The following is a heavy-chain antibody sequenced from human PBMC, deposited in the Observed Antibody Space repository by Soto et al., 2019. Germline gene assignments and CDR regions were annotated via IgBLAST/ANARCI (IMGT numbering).Heavy chain of an antibody. CDR3: AVVVAATGGVDY. V-gene: IGHV1-46*01. CDR2: INPGGGST. J-gene: IGHJ4*02. CDR1: GYTFTSYY. Sequence: ASVKVSCKASGYTFTSYYMHWVRQAPGQGLEWMGIINPGGGSTSYAQKFQGRVTMTRDTSTSTVYMELSSLRSEDTAVYYCAVVVAATGGVDYWGQGTLVTVSS. D-gene: IGHD2-15*01.